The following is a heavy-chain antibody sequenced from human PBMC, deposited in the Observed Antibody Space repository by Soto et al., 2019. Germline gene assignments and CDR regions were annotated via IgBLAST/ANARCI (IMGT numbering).Heavy chain of an antibody. V-gene: IGHV4-31*03. D-gene: IGHD3-3*01. CDR3: ARGPLRFSRRRRDTSSLHGLGV. CDR1: WGSCIGYD. J-gene: IGHJ6*02. CDR2: IYYSGST. Sequence: PSEPLSLTCTVYWGSCIGYDWRCIRKHPGKGLEWIGYIYYSGSTYYNPSLKSRVTISVDTSKNQFSLKLSSVTAADTAVYYCARGPLRFSRRRRDTSSLHGLGVCGQGP.